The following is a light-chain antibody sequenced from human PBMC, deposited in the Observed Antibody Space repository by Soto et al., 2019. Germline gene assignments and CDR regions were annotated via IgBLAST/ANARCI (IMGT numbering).Light chain of an antibody. CDR1: SGHSSYA. J-gene: IGLJ3*02. CDR3: QTWSTGIRV. Sequence: QPVLTQSPSASASLGASVKLTCTLSSGHSSYAIAWHQQQPEKGPRYLMKLNSDGSHSKGDGIPDRFSGSSSGTERYLTSSSLQSEDEADYYCQTWSTGIRVFGGGTKLTVL. V-gene: IGLV4-69*01. CDR2: LNSDGSH.